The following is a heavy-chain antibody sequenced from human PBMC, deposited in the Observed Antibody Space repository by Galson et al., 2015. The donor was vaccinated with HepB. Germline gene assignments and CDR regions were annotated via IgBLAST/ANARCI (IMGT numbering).Heavy chain of an antibody. CDR3: ARAMDS. CDR1: GFTFSSSW. CDR2: IKQDGSKK. Sequence: SLRLSCAASGFTFSSSWMSWVRQAPGKGLEWVANIKQDGSKKNYVDSVKGRFTISRDNAKNSLYLQMNSLRAEDTAVYYCARAMDSWGQGTLVTVSS. V-gene: IGHV3-7*01. J-gene: IGHJ4*02.